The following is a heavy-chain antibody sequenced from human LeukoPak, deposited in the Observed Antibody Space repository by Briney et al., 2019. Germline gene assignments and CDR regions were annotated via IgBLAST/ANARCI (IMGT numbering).Heavy chain of an antibody. J-gene: IGHJ3*02. CDR3: ASGGEQQLGDAFDI. CDR1: GYTFSSYD. D-gene: IGHD6-13*01. CDR2: MKPITGNT. V-gene: IGHV1-8*01. Sequence: ASVKVSCKTSGYTFSSYDINWVRQATGQGLEWMGWMKPITGNTGYAQKFQGRVTITRDTYINTAYMDLTYLRSEDTAVYYCASGGEQQLGDAFDIWGQGTMVTVSS.